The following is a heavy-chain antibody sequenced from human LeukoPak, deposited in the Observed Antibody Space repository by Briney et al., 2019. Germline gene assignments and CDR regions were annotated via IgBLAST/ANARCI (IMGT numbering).Heavy chain of an antibody. CDR3: ARDYCTNGVCYFDY. D-gene: IGHD2-8*01. J-gene: IGHJ4*02. CDR1: GFTFSSYG. CDR2: IWYDGSNK. Sequence: PGGSLRLSCAVSGFTFSSYGMHWVRQAPGKGLEWVAVIWYDGSNKYYADSVKGRFTISRDNSKNTLYLQMNSLRAEDTAVYYCARDYCTNGVCYFDYWGQGTLVTVSS. V-gene: IGHV3-33*01.